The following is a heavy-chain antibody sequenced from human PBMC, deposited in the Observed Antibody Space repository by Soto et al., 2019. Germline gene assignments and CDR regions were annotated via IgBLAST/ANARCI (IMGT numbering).Heavy chain of an antibody. V-gene: IGHV1-8*01. D-gene: IGHD3-3*01. CDR1: GYTFTSYD. Sequence: ASVKVSCKASGYTFTSYDINWVRQATGQGLEWMGWMNPNSGNTGYARKFQGRGTMTRNTSISTAYMELSSLRSEDTAVYYCARGRDYDFWGGYYTAAAAHYYGMDVWGQGTTVTVSS. J-gene: IGHJ6*02. CDR2: MNPNSGNT. CDR3: ARGRDYDFWGGYYTAAAAHYYGMDV.